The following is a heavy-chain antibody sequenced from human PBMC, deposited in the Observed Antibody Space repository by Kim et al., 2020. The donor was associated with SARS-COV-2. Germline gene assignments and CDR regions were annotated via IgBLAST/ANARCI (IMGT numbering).Heavy chain of an antibody. CDR2: INHSGST. D-gene: IGHD6-19*01. CDR3: ARLMISGWYFFGMDV. CDR1: GGSFSGYY. J-gene: IGHJ6*02. Sequence: SETLSLTCAVYGGSFSGYYWSWIRQPPGKGLEWIGEINHSGSTNYNPSLKSRVTISVDTSKNQFSLKLSSVTAADTAVYYCARLMISGWYFFGMDVWGQGTTVTVSS. V-gene: IGHV4-34*01.